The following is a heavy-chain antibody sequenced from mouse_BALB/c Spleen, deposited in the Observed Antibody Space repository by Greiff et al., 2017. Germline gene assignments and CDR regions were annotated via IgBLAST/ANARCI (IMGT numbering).Heavy chain of an antibody. CDR1: GYAFSSYW. V-gene: IGHV1-80*01. J-gene: IGHJ2*01. CDR2: IYPGDGDT. Sequence: QVQLKQSGAELVRPGSSVKISCKASGYAFSSYWMNWVKQRPGQGLEWIGQIYPGDGDTNYNGKFKGKATLTADKSSSAAYMQLSSLTSEDSAVYFCARHEYFDYWGQGTTLTVSS. CDR3: ARHEYFDY.